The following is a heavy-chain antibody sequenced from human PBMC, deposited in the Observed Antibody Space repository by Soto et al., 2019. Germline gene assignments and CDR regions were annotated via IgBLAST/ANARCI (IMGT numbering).Heavy chain of an antibody. CDR1: GFTFNTYG. Sequence: QVQLVQSGGGVVQSGRSLRLSCISSGFTFNTYGMFWARQAPGTGLEWVAGIWYDGSYRYYVDSVKGRFTGSRDNYKNTVYLEMNNLRAEDTAVYYCARISGSGHLGWFDPWGQGTLVTVSS. CDR3: ARISGSGHLGWFDP. J-gene: IGHJ5*02. D-gene: IGHD3-10*01. V-gene: IGHV3-33*01. CDR2: IWYDGSYR.